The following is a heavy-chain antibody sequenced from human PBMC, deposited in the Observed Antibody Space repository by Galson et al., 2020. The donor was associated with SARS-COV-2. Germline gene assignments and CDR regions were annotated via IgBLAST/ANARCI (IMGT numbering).Heavy chain of an antibody. J-gene: IGHJ6*02. D-gene: IGHD2-21*01. V-gene: IGHV4-59*01. Sequence: ETSETLSLTCSVSDGPMSSYYWSWIRQPPGKGLEWLGYISYSGSANYNPSLRSRVTISVDLSKNQFSLKVTSVTAADTAVYYCAGDPAPLSGDNYYYGMDVWGRGTTGTVAS. CDR3: AGDPAPLSGDNYYYGMDV. CDR1: DGPMSSYY. CDR2: ISYSGSA.